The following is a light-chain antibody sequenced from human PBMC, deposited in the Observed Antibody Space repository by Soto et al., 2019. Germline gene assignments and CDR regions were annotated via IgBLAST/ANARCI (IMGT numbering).Light chain of an antibody. V-gene: IGLV1-44*01. Sequence: QSVLTQTPSASGTPGQRITISCSGSGSNIGSNTVTWYQQLPRTAPKLLIYTNNQRPSGVPDRFSGSKSGTSASLAIRGLQSGDEADYYCATWDDSLSGYVFGTGTKVTVL. J-gene: IGLJ1*01. CDR3: ATWDDSLSGYV. CDR2: TNN. CDR1: GSNIGSNT.